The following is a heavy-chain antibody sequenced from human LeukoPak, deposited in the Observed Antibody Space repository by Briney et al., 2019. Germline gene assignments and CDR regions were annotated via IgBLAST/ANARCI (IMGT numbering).Heavy chain of an antibody. Sequence: GGSLRLSCATSGFTFNNYDMNWVRQAPGRALEWVSSITSSGTYIFYADSVKGRFTISRDNAKNSLYLQMNSLGAEDTAVYYCARDPYSGNYGNYYYYYMDVWGKRTTVTISS. D-gene: IGHD1-26*01. CDR2: ITSSGTYI. CDR3: ARDPYSGNYGNYYYYYMDV. CDR1: GFTFNNYD. V-gene: IGHV3-21*01. J-gene: IGHJ6*03.